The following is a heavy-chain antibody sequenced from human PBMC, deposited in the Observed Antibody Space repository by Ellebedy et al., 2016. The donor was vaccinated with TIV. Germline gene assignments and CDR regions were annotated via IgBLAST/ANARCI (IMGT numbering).Heavy chain of an antibody. D-gene: IGHD1-7*01. J-gene: IGHJ4*02. CDR1: GYTFTSYY. CDR2: INPSGGST. CDR3: ARTGTTPHFDY. Sequence: ASVKVSXXASGYTFTSYYMHWVRQAPGQGLEWMGIINPSGGSTSYAQKFQGRVTMTRDTSTSTVYMELSSLRSEDTAVYYCARTGTTPHFDYWGQGTLVTVSS. V-gene: IGHV1-46*01.